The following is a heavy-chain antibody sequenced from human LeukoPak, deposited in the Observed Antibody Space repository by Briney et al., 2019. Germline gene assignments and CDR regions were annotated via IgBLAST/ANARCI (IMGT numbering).Heavy chain of an antibody. CDR3: ARAPLNYYDSSGYYDNWFDP. V-gene: IGHV1-69*04. J-gene: IGHJ5*02. CDR2: IIPIFGIA. CDR1: GGTFSSYA. Sequence: SVKVSCKASGGTFSSYAISWVRQAPGQGLEWMGRIIPIFGIANYAQKFQGRVTITADKSTSTAYMELGSLRSEDTAVYYCARAPLNYYDSSGYYDNWFDPWGQGTLVTVSS. D-gene: IGHD3-22*01.